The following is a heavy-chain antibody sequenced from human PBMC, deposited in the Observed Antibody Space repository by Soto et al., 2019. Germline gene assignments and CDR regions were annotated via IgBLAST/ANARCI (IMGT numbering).Heavy chain of an antibody. CDR1: GFTFSDYA. CDR3: AKDGKHSNDWWAAFDI. J-gene: IGHJ3*02. CDR2: ISGSGGST. D-gene: IGHD6-19*01. Sequence: EVQVLESGGGLVQPGGSLRLSCAASGFTFSDYAMNWVRQAPGKGLEWVSTISGSGGSTYYADSVRGRFTISRDNSKNTLYLQMNSLRAEDTAVYYCAKDGKHSNDWWAAFDIWGQGTVVTVS. V-gene: IGHV3-23*01.